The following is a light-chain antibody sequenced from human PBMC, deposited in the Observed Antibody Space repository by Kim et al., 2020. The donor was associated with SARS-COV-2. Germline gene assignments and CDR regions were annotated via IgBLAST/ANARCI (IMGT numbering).Light chain of an antibody. CDR1: QSVSRTY. Sequence: PGESATLSCRASQSVSRTYLAWYQKKPGRAPRLLIYGESNRATGIPDSFSVSGSGTDFTLTISRLEPEDFALYYCQQYGSSPPWTFGQGTKVDIK. CDR2: GES. J-gene: IGKJ1*01. V-gene: IGKV3-20*01. CDR3: QQYGSSPPWT.